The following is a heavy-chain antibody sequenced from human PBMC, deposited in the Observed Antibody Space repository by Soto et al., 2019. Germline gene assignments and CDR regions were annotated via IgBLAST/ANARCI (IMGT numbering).Heavy chain of an antibody. Sequence: WLSXSLSCAASVFTFSSYCIRLFRHAPGKGMEWVAVIWYDGSNKYYADSVKGRFTISRDNSKNTLYLQMNSLRDEDTAVYYCARAGIAAGVQMAYWGQGTLVTVSS. CDR3: ARAGIAAGVQMAY. D-gene: IGHD6-13*01. CDR2: IWYDGSNK. J-gene: IGHJ4*02. V-gene: IGHV3-33*01. CDR1: VFTFSSYC.